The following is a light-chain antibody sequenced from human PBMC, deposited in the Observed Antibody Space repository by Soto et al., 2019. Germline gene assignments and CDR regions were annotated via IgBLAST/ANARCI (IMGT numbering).Light chain of an antibody. CDR2: DAS. CDR1: QSISSY. CDR3: QQRSNWPPSTT. Sequence: EIVLTQSPATLSLSPGERATLSCRASQSISSYLAWYQQKPGQAPRLLIYDASDRATGIPARFSGSGSGTDFTLTISSREPEDFAVYYCQQRSNWPPSTTFGPGTKVDIK. V-gene: IGKV3-11*01. J-gene: IGKJ3*01.